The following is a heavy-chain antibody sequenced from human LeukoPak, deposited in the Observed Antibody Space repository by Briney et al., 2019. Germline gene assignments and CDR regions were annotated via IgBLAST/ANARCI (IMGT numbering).Heavy chain of an antibody. CDR2: ISGSGGST. J-gene: IGHJ1*01. Sequence: GGSLRFSCAASGFTFSSYAMSWVRQAPGKGLEWVSAISGSGGSTYYADSVKGRFTISRDNSKNTLYLQMNSLRAEDTAVYYCAKERYYYDSSGYEELVEYFQHWGQGTLVTVSS. V-gene: IGHV3-23*01. CDR3: AKERYYYDSSGYEELVEYFQH. CDR1: GFTFSSYA. D-gene: IGHD3-22*01.